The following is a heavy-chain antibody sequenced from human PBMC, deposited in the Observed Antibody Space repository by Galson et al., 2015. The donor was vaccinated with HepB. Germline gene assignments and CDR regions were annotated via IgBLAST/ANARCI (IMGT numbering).Heavy chain of an antibody. CDR2: ISAYNGNT. Sequence: SVKVSCKASGYTFTSYGISWVRQAPGQGLEWMGWISAYNGNTNYAQKLQGRVTMTTDTSTSTAYMELRSLRSGDTAVYYCASAAREQLWPTGAFDIWGQGTMVTVSS. CDR1: GYTFTSYG. V-gene: IGHV1-18*04. CDR3: ASAAREQLWPTGAFDI. D-gene: IGHD5-18*01. J-gene: IGHJ3*02.